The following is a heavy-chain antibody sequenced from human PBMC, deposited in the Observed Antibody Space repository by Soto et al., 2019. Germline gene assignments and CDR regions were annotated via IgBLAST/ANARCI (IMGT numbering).Heavy chain of an antibody. CDR1: GYTFSNFW. Sequence: GESLKISCKGSGYTFSNFWIGWVRQMPGKGLEWMGIIYPGDSDTRYSPSFQGQVTISADKSISTAYLQWSSLKASDTAMYYCARPYGGNVGRAIYWSQGTLVTVSS. D-gene: IGHD2-15*01. J-gene: IGHJ4*02. V-gene: IGHV5-51*01. CDR2: IYPGDSDT. CDR3: ARPYGGNVGRAIY.